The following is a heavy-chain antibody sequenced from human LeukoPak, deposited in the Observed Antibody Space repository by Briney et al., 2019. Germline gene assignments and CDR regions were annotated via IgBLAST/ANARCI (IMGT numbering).Heavy chain of an antibody. D-gene: IGHD1-26*01. CDR1: GYTFTGYY. CDR2: INPNSGGT. Sequence: ASVKVSCKASGYTFTGYYMHWVRQAPGQGLEWMGWINPNSGGTNYAQKFQGRVTMTRDTSISTAYMELSSLRSEDTAVYYCARGRFVGATCWFDPWGQGTLVTVSS. CDR3: ARGRFVGATCWFDP. V-gene: IGHV1-2*02. J-gene: IGHJ5*02.